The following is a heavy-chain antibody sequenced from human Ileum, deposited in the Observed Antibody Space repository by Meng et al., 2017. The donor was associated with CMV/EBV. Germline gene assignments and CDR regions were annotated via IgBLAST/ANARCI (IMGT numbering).Heavy chain of an antibody. CDR2: ARNKVNSYTI. Sequence: DHYMDWVRQAPGKGLEWVGRARNKVNSYTIEYAASVEGRFTISRDESKNTLFLQMNSLKTEDTAVYYCARVGYDYVSRTYRLDHFDYWGQGTLVTVSS. J-gene: IGHJ4*02. D-gene: IGHD3-16*02. CDR3: ARVGYDYVSRTYRLDHFDY. CDR1: DHY. V-gene: IGHV3-72*01.